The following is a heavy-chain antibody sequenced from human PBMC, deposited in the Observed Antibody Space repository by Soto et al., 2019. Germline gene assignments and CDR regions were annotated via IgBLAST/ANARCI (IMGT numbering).Heavy chain of an antibody. J-gene: IGHJ4*02. CDR1: GGSISTYT. D-gene: IGHD5-12*01. CDR2: IYYSGDT. CDR3: ARGTEVAGD. V-gene: IGHV4-59*01. Sequence: PSETLSLTCTVSGGSISTYTWSWIRQPPGKGLEYIGYIYYSGDTAYNPSLKSRVTISFDTSKNQFSLKLTSVTAADTAVYFCARGTEVAGDWGQGTLVTVSS.